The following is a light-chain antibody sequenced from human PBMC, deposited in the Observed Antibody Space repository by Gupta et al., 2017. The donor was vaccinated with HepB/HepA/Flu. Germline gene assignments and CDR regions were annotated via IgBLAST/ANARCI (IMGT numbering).Light chain of an antibody. V-gene: IGLV2-23*02. Sequence: QSALTQPASVSGSPGQSITISCTGTSSDVGSYNLVSWYQHHPAKAPNLMIYEVSQRPAGVSNRFSGSKSGNTASLTISGLQAEDEADYYCCSYAGSSTLIFGGGTKVTVL. CDR3: CSYAGSSTLI. J-gene: IGLJ2*01. CDR1: SSDVGSYNL. CDR2: EVS.